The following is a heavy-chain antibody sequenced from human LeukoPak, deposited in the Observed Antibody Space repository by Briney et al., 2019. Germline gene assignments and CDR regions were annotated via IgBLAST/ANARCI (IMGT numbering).Heavy chain of an antibody. D-gene: IGHD6-13*01. V-gene: IGHV1-69*13. J-gene: IGHJ4*02. Sequence: SVKVSCKASGGTFSSYAISWVRQAPGQGLEWMGGIIPIFGTANYAQKFQGRVTITADESTSTAYMELRSLRSDDTAVYYCARGIAAANWDYWGQGTLVTVSS. CDR3: ARGIAAANWDY. CDR2: IIPIFGTA. CDR1: GGTFSSYA.